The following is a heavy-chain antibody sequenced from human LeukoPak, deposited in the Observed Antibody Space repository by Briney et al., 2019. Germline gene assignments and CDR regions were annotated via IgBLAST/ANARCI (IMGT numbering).Heavy chain of an antibody. CDR2: ISYDGSNK. V-gene: IGHV3-30*18. CDR3: AKDGGKWLLDY. CDR1: GFTVSSYG. D-gene: IGHD5-12*01. Sequence: GGSLRLSCAASGFTVSSYGMHWVRQAPGKGLEWVAVISYDGSNKYYADSVKGRFTISRDNSKNTLYLQMNSLRAEDTAVYYCAKDGGKWLLDYWGQGTLVTVSS. J-gene: IGHJ4*02.